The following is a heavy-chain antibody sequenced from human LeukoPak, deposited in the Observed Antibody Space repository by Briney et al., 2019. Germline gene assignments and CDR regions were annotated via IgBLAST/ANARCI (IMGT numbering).Heavy chain of an antibody. Sequence: SETLSLTCTVSGGSISGSSYFWGWIRQPPGKGLEWIGSIYYSGSTYYNPSLKSRVTISVDKSKNQFSLKLSSVTAADTAVYYCARDFIAVATNWFDPWGQGTLVTVSS. V-gene: IGHV4-39*07. D-gene: IGHD6-19*01. CDR3: ARDFIAVATNWFDP. J-gene: IGHJ5*02. CDR2: IYYSGST. CDR1: GGSISGSSYF.